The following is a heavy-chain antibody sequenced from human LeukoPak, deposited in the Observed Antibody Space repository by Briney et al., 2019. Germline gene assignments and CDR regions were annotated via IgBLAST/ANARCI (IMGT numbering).Heavy chain of an antibody. CDR3: ARAGTTAMVYYYYYYMDV. Sequence: SETLSLTCTVSGGSISSYYWSWIRQPPGKGLGWIGYIYYSGSTNYNPSLKSRVTISVDTSKNQFSLKLSSVTAADTAVYYCARAGTTAMVYYYYYYMDVWGKGTTVTVPS. V-gene: IGHV4-59*01. CDR2: IYYSGST. CDR1: GGSISSYY. D-gene: IGHD5-18*01. J-gene: IGHJ6*03.